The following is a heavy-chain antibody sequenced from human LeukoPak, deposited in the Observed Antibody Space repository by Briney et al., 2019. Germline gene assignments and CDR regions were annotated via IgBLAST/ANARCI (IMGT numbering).Heavy chain of an antibody. CDR1: GFTFSSYS. Sequence: GSLRLSCAASGFTFSSYSMNWVRQAPGKGLEWVSSISSSSSYIYYADSVKGRFTISRDNAKNSLYLQMNSLRAEDAAVYYCARDFAGDDYGDYIGWFDPWGQGTLVTVSS. CDR3: ARDFAGDDYGDYIGWFDP. CDR2: ISSSSSYI. V-gene: IGHV3-21*01. D-gene: IGHD4-17*01. J-gene: IGHJ5*02.